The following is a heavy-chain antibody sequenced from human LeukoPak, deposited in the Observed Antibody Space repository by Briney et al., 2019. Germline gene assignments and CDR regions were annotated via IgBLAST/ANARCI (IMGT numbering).Heavy chain of an antibody. J-gene: IGHJ4*02. Sequence: GGSLRLSYAASGFTFSSYGMHWVRQAPGKGLEWVAFIRYDGSNKYYADSVKGRFTISRGNSKNTLYLQMNSLRAEDTAVYYCAPRVVVISAPFDYWGQGTLVTVSS. CDR2: IRYDGSNK. D-gene: IGHD2-21*01. V-gene: IGHV3-30*02. CDR3: APRVVVISAPFDY. CDR1: GFTFSSYG.